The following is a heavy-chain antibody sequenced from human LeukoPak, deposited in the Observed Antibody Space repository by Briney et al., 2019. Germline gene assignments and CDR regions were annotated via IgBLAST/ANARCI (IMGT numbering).Heavy chain of an antibody. CDR1: GFTFSSYA. Sequence: GGSLRLSCAASGFTFSSYAMSWVRQAPGKGLEWLANIKQDGSEIHYVDSVKGRFTISRENAKNSLYLQMNSLRAEDTALYYCARYCGGDCYGMDVWGQGTTVTVSS. CDR3: ARYCGGDCYGMDV. J-gene: IGHJ6*02. V-gene: IGHV3-7*01. D-gene: IGHD2-21*01. CDR2: IKQDGSEI.